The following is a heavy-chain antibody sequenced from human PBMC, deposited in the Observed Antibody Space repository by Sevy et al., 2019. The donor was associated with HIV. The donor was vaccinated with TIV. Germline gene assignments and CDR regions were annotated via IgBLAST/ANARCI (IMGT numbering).Heavy chain of an antibody. CDR2: IKVDGSEK. D-gene: IGHD2-2*01. V-gene: IGHV3-7*03. J-gene: IGHJ6*02. CDR3: ARDCSSTRCLWGMDV. Sequence: GGFLRLSCAASGFTFSKYWMSWVRQAPGKGLEWLANIKVDGSEKYYVDSVKGRFTISRDNAKNSLYLQMNSLRAEDTAVYYCARDCSSTRCLWGMDVWGQGTTVTVSS. CDR1: GFTFSKYW.